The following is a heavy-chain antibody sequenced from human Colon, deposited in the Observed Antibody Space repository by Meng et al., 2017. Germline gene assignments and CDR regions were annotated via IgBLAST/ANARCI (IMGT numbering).Heavy chain of an antibody. J-gene: IGHJ4*02. D-gene: IGHD5-12*01. V-gene: IGHV3-23*01. Sequence: GESLKISCAASGFTFNSVAMNWVRQAPGKGLEWVSSISGRGDRTFYADAVQGRFTISRDFSTNTVYLEMNSLRADDTAVYFCAKDTISRVRQNIVTAGYFDQWGQGTLVTVSS. CDR2: ISGRGDRT. CDR1: GFTFNSVA. CDR3: AKDTISRVRQNIVTAGYFDQ.